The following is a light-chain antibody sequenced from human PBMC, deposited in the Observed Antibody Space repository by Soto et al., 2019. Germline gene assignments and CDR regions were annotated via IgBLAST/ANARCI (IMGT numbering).Light chain of an antibody. CDR2: GAS. CDR1: QSVSSN. V-gene: IGKV3-15*01. J-gene: IGKJ3*01. CDR3: QQYNNWTFT. Sequence: EIVMTQSPATLSASPGERATLTCRASQSVSSNLAWYQQKPGQAPRLLIYGASTNATGIPTRFSGSGSGTELTLTISSLPSDDFAAYYCQQYNNWTFTFGPGTKVDIK.